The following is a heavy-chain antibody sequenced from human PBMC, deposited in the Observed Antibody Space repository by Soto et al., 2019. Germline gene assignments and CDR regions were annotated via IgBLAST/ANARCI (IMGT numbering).Heavy chain of an antibody. Sequence: GGSLRLSCAASGFTVSSNYMSWVRQAPGKGLEWVSVIYSGGSTYYADSVKGRFTISRDNSKNTLYLQMNSLRAEDTAVYYCARDALGSDYYYYGMDVWGQGTTVTVSS. J-gene: IGHJ6*02. CDR3: ARDALGSDYYYYGMDV. CDR2: IYSGGST. CDR1: GFTVSSNY. V-gene: IGHV3-66*01. D-gene: IGHD7-27*01.